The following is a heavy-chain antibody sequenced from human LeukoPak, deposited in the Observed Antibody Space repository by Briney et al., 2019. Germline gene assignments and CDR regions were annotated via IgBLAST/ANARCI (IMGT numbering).Heavy chain of an antibody. CDR3: ARRIGQQLAVDY. Sequence: GGSLRLSCAASGFTFSSYGMHWVRQAPGKGLEWVAFIRYDGSNKYYADSVKGRFTISRDNSKNTLYLQMNSLRAEDTAVYYCARRIGQQLAVDYWGQGTLVTVSS. D-gene: IGHD6-13*01. CDR2: IRYDGSNK. CDR1: GFTFSSYG. J-gene: IGHJ4*02. V-gene: IGHV3-30*02.